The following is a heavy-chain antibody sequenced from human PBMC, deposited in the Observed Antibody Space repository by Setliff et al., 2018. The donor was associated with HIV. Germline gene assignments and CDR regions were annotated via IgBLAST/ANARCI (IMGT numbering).Heavy chain of an antibody. V-gene: IGHV4-31*03. CDR1: GGSISSGGYY. Sequence: LSLTCTVSGGSISSGGYYWSWIRQHPGKGLEWIGYIYYSGTTHYNPSLKSRVGMSVDTSKNQFSLDLTSVTPADTAVYYCARLRVSSSSQTFDHWGQGIQVTVSS. CDR2: IYYSGTT. CDR3: ARLRVSSSSQTFDH. J-gene: IGHJ4*02. D-gene: IGHD6-6*01.